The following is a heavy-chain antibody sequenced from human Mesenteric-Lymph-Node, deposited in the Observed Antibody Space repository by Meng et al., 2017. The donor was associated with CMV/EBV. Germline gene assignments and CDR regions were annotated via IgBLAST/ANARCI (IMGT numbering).Heavy chain of an antibody. Sequence: SETLSLTCTVSGGSISSYYWSWIRQPPGKGLEWIGWIYYNGATNYNPSLRSRVTLSLDTSKDQFSLRLSSVTAADTAVYFCARDRGNWNSEVPRSGWLHPWGQGTLVTVSS. D-gene: IGHD1-7*01. CDR1: GGSISSYY. J-gene: IGHJ5*02. CDR2: IYYNGAT. CDR3: ARDRGNWNSEVPRSGWLHP. V-gene: IGHV4-59*01.